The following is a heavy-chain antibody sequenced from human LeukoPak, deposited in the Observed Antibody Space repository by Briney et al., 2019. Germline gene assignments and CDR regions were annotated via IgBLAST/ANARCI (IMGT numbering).Heavy chain of an antibody. Sequence: ASVNVSCKASGYTFTSYGISWVRQAPGQGLEWMGWISAYNGNTNYAQKLQGRVTMTTDTSTSTAYMELRSLRSDDTAVYYCARDALLQYDSSGYYYYGMDVWGQGTTVTVSS. V-gene: IGHV1-18*01. D-gene: IGHD3-22*01. CDR1: GYTFTSYG. CDR3: ARDALLQYDSSGYYYYGMDV. J-gene: IGHJ6*02. CDR2: ISAYNGNT.